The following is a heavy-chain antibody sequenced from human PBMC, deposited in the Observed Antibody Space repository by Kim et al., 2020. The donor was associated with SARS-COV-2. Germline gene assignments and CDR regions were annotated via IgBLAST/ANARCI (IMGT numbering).Heavy chain of an antibody. CDR3: VKERTSGWYDFDY. CDR1: GFTFSSYA. Sequence: GGSLRLSCSASGFTFSSYAMHWVRQAPGKGLEWVSVISTNGGSKYYADSVKDRFIISRDNSRNMLNLQMSSLRSEDTAVYYCVKERTSGWYDFDYWGQGTLVTVSS. D-gene: IGHD6-19*01. CDR2: ISTNGGSK. V-gene: IGHV3-64D*06. J-gene: IGHJ4*02.